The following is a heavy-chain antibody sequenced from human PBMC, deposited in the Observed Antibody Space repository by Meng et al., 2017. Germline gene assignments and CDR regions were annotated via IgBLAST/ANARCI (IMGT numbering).Heavy chain of an antibody. D-gene: IGHD7-27*01. CDR3: AKDSGAS. J-gene: IGHJ4*02. CDR1: GFTFSSYA. Sequence: GESLKISCAASGFTFSSYAMSWVRQAPGKGLEWVSAISGSGGSTYYADSVKGQFTISRDNSKNTLYLQMNSLRDEDTGVYYCAKDSGASWGQGTLVTVSS. CDR2: ISGSGGST. V-gene: IGHV3-23*01.